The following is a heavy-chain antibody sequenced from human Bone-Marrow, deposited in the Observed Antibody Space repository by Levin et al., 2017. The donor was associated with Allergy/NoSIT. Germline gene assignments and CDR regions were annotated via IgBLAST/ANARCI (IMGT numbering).Heavy chain of an antibody. V-gene: IGHV4-59*01. CDR3: ARGWGFGGFDT. CDR1: GASMKFSH. J-gene: IGHJ3*02. CDR2: VYDSETS. Sequence: SETLSLTCTVSGASMKFSHWTWIRQSAGRGLEWLGHVYDSETSIYNASLRSRLSISIDTANNQFSLRLTSVTAADRATYYCARGWGFGGFDTWGRG. D-gene: IGHD5-12*01.